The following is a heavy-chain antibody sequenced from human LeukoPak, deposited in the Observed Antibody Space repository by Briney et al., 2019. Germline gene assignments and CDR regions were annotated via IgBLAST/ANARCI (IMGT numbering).Heavy chain of an antibody. Sequence: QPGGSLRLSCAASGFTFSSYGMHWVRQAPGKGLEWVAVIWYDGSNKYYADSVKGRFTISRDNSKNTLYLQMNSLRAEDTAVYYCARAFGWRQFYYFDYWGQGTLVNVSS. D-gene: IGHD5-24*01. CDR1: GFTFSSYG. V-gene: IGHV3-33*01. J-gene: IGHJ4*02. CDR3: ARAFGWRQFYYFDY. CDR2: IWYDGSNK.